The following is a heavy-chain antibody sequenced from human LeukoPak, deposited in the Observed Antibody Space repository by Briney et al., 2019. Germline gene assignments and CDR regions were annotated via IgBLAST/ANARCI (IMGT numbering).Heavy chain of an antibody. J-gene: IGHJ3*02. CDR3: ARDFGYSSGWRPDDAFDI. V-gene: IGHV4-59*01. CDR2: FYYSGST. D-gene: IGHD6-19*01. Sequence: SETLSLTCTVSGGSISSYYWSWIRQPPGKGLEWIGYFYYSGSTNYNPSLKSRVTISVDTSKNQFSLKLSSVTAADTAVYYCARDFGYSSGWRPDDAFDIWGQGTMVTVSS. CDR1: GGSISSYY.